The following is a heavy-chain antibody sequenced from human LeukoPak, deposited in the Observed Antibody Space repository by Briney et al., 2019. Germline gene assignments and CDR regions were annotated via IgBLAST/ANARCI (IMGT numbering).Heavy chain of an antibody. CDR3: ARDLPYYYDSSGYCPGGFDY. V-gene: IGHV3-21*01. J-gene: IGHJ4*02. D-gene: IGHD3-22*01. CDR1: GFTFSSYS. CDR2: ISSSSSYI. Sequence: GGSLRLSCAASGFTFSSYSMSWVRQSPGKGLEWASSISSSSSYIYYADSVKGRFPISRDNAKKSLSLQMNSLRAEDTAVSYCARDLPYYYDSSGYCPGGFDYWGQGTLVTVSS.